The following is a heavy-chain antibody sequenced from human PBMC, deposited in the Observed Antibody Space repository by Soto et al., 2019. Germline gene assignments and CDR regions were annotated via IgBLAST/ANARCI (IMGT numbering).Heavy chain of an antibody. CDR3: ARDSRDGPGY. D-gene: IGHD2-2*01. V-gene: IGHV1-18*01. CDR1: GYTFTSYG. CDR2: ISAYNGNT. J-gene: IGHJ4*02. Sequence: GGSVEVSCKGSGYTFTSYGISWGRQAPGQGLEWMGWISAYNGNTDYAQKLQGRVTMTTDTSTSTAYMELRSLRSDDTAVYYCARDSRDGPGYWGQGTLVTVSS.